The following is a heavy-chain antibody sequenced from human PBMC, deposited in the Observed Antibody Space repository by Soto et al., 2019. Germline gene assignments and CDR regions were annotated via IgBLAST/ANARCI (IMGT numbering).Heavy chain of an antibody. Sequence: ASVKDSCKASGYTFTSYGISWVRQAPGQGLEWMGWISAYNGNTNYAQKLQGRVTMTTDTSTSTAYMELRSLRSDDTAVYYCARDSVRYFDWLLPIFDYYYMDVWGKGTTVTVSS. J-gene: IGHJ6*03. CDR1: GYTFTSYG. V-gene: IGHV1-18*01. CDR2: ISAYNGNT. D-gene: IGHD3-9*01. CDR3: ARDSVRYFDWLLPIFDYYYMDV.